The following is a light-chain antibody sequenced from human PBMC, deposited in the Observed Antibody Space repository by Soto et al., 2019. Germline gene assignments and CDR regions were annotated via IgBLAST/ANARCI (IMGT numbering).Light chain of an antibody. J-gene: IGLJ1*01. V-gene: IGLV3-25*02. CDR3: QSADSSGTYGYV. Sequence: SSELTPPPSVSGSPGQTARITCSVDALPKQYAYWYQQKPGQAPVLVIYKDSERPSGIPERFSGSSSGTTVTLTISGVQAEDEADYYCQSADSSGTYGYVFGTGTKVTVL. CDR2: KDS. CDR1: ALPKQY.